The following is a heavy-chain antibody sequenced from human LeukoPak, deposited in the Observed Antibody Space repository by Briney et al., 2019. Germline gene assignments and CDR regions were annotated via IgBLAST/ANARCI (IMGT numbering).Heavy chain of an antibody. J-gene: IGHJ4*02. Sequence: PGGSLRLSCAASGFTFSIYWMSWVRQAPGKGLEWVANIKQDGSEQYYVDSVKGRFTISRDNAKNSLYLQMNSLRAEDTAVYYCARRFSSSWFDYWGQGTLVTVSS. CDR2: IKQDGSEQ. CDR1: GFTFSIYW. CDR3: ARRFSSSWFDY. V-gene: IGHV3-7*01. D-gene: IGHD6-13*01.